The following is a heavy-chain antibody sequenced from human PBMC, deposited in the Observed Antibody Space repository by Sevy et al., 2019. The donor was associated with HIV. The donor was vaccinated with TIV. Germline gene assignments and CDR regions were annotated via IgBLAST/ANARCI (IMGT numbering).Heavy chain of an antibody. Sequence: GGSLRLSCAASGFTFSSYAMHWVRQAPGRGLECVSGISSNGGGTYFADSVRGRFTISRDNSKNTLYLQMGSLRPEDMAGYYCARSSGWWEVDDAFDMWGQGTMVTVSS. D-gene: IGHD6-19*01. J-gene: IGHJ3*02. CDR3: ARSSGWWEVDDAFDM. CDR2: ISSNGGGT. V-gene: IGHV3-64*02. CDR1: GFTFSSYA.